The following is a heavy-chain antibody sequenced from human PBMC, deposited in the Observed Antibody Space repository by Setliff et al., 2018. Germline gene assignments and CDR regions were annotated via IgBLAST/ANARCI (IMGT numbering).Heavy chain of an antibody. J-gene: IGHJ4*02. CDR1: GFTFSSYA. CDR3: ARAVVGYGDLYYFDC. Sequence: GGPRLSCAASGFTFSSYAMHWVRQAPGKGLEWVAVIWSGGSRAYADSVKGRFTISRDNAKNSMYLEMNSLRAEDTAFYYCARAVVGYGDLYYFDCWGQGTLVTVSS. D-gene: IGHD4-17*01. V-gene: IGHV3-20*04. CDR2: IWSGGSR.